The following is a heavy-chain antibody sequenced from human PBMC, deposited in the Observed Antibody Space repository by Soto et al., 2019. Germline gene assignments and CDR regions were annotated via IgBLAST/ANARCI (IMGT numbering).Heavy chain of an antibody. D-gene: IGHD4-17*01. V-gene: IGHV4-39*01. J-gene: IGHJ4*02. CDR2: IYYSGST. CDR3: ARRLVYGGKNVDY. Sequence: PSETLSLTCTVSGGSISSSSSYWGWIRQPPGKGLEWIGSIYYSGSTYYNPSLKSRVTISVDTSKNQFSLKLSSVTAADTAVYYCARRLVYGGKNVDYWGQGTLVTVSS. CDR1: GGSISSSSSY.